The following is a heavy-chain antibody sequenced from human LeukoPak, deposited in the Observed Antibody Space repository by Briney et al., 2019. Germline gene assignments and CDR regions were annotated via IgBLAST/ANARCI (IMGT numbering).Heavy chain of an antibody. V-gene: IGHV4-61*02. CDR2: IYTSGST. D-gene: IGHD3-10*01. Sequence: TLSPTCTVSGGSISSGSYYWSWIRQPAGKGLEWIGRIYTSGSTNYNPSLKSRVTISVDTSKNQFSLKLSSVTAADTAVYYCACVGSGSYYKYGNWFDPWGQGTLVTVSS. J-gene: IGHJ5*02. CDR1: GGSISSGSYY. CDR3: ACVGSGSYYKYGNWFDP.